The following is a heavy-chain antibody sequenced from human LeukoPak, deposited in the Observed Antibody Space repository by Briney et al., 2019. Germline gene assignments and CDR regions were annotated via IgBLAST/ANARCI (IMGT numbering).Heavy chain of an antibody. CDR3: AKGVLRLGELSFEY. CDR2: ISGSGGST. Sequence: GGSRRLSCAASGFTFSSYAMSWVRQAPGKGLEWVPAISGSGGSTYYADSVKGRFTISRDNSKNTLYLQMNSLRAEDTAVYYCAKGVLRLGELSFEYWGQGTLATVSS. CDR1: GFTFSSYA. J-gene: IGHJ4*02. D-gene: IGHD3-16*02. V-gene: IGHV3-23*01.